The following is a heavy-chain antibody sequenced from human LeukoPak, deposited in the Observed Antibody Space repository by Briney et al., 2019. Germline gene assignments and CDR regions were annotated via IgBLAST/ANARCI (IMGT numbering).Heavy chain of an antibody. Sequence: GASVKVSCKASGYTFTGYYMHWVRQAPGQGLEWMGWINPNSGGTNYAQKFQGRVTMTRDTSISTAYMELSRLRSDDTAVYYCTSRPLLSYYGSGRTRSDYWGQGTLVTVSS. CDR2: INPNSGGT. CDR3: TSRPLLSYYGSGRTRSDY. CDR1: GYTFTGYY. J-gene: IGHJ4*02. D-gene: IGHD3-10*01. V-gene: IGHV1-2*02.